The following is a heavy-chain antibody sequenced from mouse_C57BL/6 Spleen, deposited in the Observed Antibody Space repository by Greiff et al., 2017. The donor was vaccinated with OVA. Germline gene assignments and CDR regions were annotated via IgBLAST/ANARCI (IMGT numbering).Heavy chain of an antibody. D-gene: IGHD4-1*01. V-gene: IGHV1-15*01. CDR1: GYTFTDYE. CDR2: IDPETGGT. Sequence: QLKQSGAELVRPGASVTLSCKASGYTFTDYEMHWVKQTPVHGLEWIGAIDPETGGTAYNQKFKGKAILTADKSSSTAYMELRSLTSEDSAVYYWTRRTGTVGYAMDYWGQGTSVTVSS. CDR3: TRRTGTVGYAMDY. J-gene: IGHJ4*01.